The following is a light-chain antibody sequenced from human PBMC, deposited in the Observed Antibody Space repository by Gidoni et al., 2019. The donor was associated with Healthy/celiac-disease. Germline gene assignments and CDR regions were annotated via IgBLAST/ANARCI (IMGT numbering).Light chain of an antibody. Sequence: EIVLTQSPATLSLSPGERATLSCRASQSVSSYLAWYQQKPGQAPRRLIYDASTRATGSPARFSGSGSGTDFTLTISSLEPEDFAVYYCQQRSNWPPLITFGQGTRLEIK. CDR1: QSVSSY. CDR3: QQRSNWPPLIT. CDR2: DAS. J-gene: IGKJ5*01. V-gene: IGKV3-11*01.